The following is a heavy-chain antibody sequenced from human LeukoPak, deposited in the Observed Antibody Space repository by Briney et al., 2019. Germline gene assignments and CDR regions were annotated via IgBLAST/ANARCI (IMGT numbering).Heavy chain of an antibody. CDR2: IYYSGST. CDR3: ARSSSSWYPLDY. D-gene: IGHD6-13*01. J-gene: IGHJ4*02. CDR1: GGSISSYY. Sequence: SETLSLTCTVSGGSISSYYWSWIRQPPGKGLEWIGYIYYSGSTNYNPSLKSRVTISVDKSKNQFSLKLSSVTAADTAVYYCARSSSSWYPLDYWGQGTLVTVSS. V-gene: IGHV4-59*12.